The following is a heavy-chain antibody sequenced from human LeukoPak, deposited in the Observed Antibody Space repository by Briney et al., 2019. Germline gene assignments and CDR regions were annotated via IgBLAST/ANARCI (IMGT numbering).Heavy chain of an antibody. Sequence: GGSLRLSCSMSGFTLSHYAMSRVRQAPGKGLEWVSTIGDGGGSTDYTDSVKGRFTISRDNSKNTLYLQMNSLGAEDTAVYYCAKGHRYCTSGNCNSAVDYWGQGTLVTVPS. V-gene: IGHV3-23*01. D-gene: IGHD2-15*01. CDR3: AKGHRYCTSGNCNSAVDY. CDR1: GFTLSHYA. CDR2: IGDGGGST. J-gene: IGHJ4*02.